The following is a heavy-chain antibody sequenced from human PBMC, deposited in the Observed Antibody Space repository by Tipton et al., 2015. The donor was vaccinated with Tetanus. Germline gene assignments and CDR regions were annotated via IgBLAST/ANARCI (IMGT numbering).Heavy chain of an antibody. J-gene: IGHJ4*02. CDR2: IYPGDSDT. D-gene: IGHD2-8*01. CDR3: ARAHCTDGVCNFDF. CDR1: GYIFNNYW. Sequence: QLVQSGGEVKKPGESLKISCKGSGYIFNNYWIGWVRQKPGKGLEWMGIIYPGDSDTRYSPSFQGQVTISVANSINTAYLQWSSLKASDASMFYCARAHCTDGVCNFDFWGQGALVTVAS. V-gene: IGHV5-51*01.